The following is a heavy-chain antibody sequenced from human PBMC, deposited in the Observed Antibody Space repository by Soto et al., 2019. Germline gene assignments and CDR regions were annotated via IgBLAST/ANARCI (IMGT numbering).Heavy chain of an antibody. J-gene: IGHJ6*02. D-gene: IGHD1-1*01. CDR1: GYSFTSYG. CDR3: ARRTRWNDGGYYNYYMDV. CDR2: ISGYNGNT. Sequence: QVLLVQSGADVKKPGASVKVSCKASGYSFTSYGISWVRQAPGQGLEWMGCISGYNGNTNYAQKVQGRVTMNTETATSTAYMELRSLRSDDTAVYYCARRTRWNDGGYYNYYMDVWGQGTTVTVSS. V-gene: IGHV1-18*01.